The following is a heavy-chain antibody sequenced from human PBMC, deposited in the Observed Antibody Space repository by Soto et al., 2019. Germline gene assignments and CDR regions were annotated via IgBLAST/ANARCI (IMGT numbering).Heavy chain of an antibody. Sequence: QVQLVESGGGVVQPGRSLRLSCAASGFIFSSYGMHWVRQAPGKGLEWVAVIWYDGGNKYYADSVKGRFTISRDNSKNSLYLQMNILRAEDTAVYYCASGSGIYLCETFDIWCQVTMVTVSS. CDR3: ASGSGIYLCETFDI. CDR2: IWYDGGNK. V-gene: IGHV3-33*01. D-gene: IGHD1-26*01. CDR1: GFIFSSYG. J-gene: IGHJ3*02.